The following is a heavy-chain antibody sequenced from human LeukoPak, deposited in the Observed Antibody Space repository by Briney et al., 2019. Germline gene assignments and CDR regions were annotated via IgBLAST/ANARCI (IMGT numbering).Heavy chain of an antibody. CDR3: ARDMVRYSSGWYLAY. Sequence: ASVKVSCKASGYTFTSYYVHWVRQAPGQGLEWMGIINPSGGTTTYAQKFQGRVTMTRDTSTSTVYVELSSLRSEDTAVYYCARDMVRYSSGWYLAYWGQGTLVTVSS. CDR2: INPSGGTT. V-gene: IGHV1-46*01. CDR1: GYTFTSYY. D-gene: IGHD6-19*01. J-gene: IGHJ4*02.